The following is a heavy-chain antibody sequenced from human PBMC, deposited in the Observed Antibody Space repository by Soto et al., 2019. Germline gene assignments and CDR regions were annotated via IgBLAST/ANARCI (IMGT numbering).Heavy chain of an antibody. Sequence: ASVKVSCKASGGTFSSYAISWVRQAPGQGLEWMGGIIPIFGTANYAQKFQGRVTITADESTSTAYMELSSLRSEDTAVYYCARADTYYYDSSGYYYEGGWGQGTLVTVSS. D-gene: IGHD3-22*01. V-gene: IGHV1-69*13. CDR2: IIPIFGTA. CDR1: GGTFSSYA. CDR3: ARADTYYYDSSGYYYEGG. J-gene: IGHJ4*02.